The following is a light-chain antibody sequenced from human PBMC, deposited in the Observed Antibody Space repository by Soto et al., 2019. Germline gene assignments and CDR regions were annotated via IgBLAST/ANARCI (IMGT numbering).Light chain of an antibody. CDR1: SSDVGGYNY. Sequence: QSVLTRPPSASGSPGQSVTISCTGTSSDVGGYNYVSWYQQHPGEAPKLMIYEVSKRPSGVPARFAGSKSGNTASLTGSGLQAEDEADYYCSPYARSNLYVFGTGTKVTVL. V-gene: IGLV2-8*01. CDR3: SPYARSNLYV. CDR2: EVS. J-gene: IGLJ1*01.